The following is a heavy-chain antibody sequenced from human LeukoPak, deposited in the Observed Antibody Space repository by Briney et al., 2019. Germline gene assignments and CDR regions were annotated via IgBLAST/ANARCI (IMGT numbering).Heavy chain of an antibody. CDR1: GFSFSSYA. D-gene: IGHD5-12*01. J-gene: IGHJ4*02. V-gene: IGHV3-23*01. Sequence: PGGSLRLSCAASGFSFSSYAVSWVRQAPGKGLEWVSAISGSGGSTYYADSVKGRFTISRDNSKNTLYLQMNSLRAEDTAVYYCAKELRLRWYFDYWGQGTLVTVSS. CDR2: ISGSGGST. CDR3: AKELRLRWYFDY.